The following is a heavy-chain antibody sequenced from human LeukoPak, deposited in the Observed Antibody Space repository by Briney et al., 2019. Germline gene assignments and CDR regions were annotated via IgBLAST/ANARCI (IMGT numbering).Heavy chain of an antibody. CDR2: ISYDGSNK. Sequence: GRSLRLSCAASGFTFSSYAMHWVRQAPGKGLEWVAVISYDGSNKYYADSVKGRFTISRDNSKNTLYLQMNSLRAEDTAVYYCARELGKAAAALPGSNWFDPWGQGTLVTVSS. CDR3: ARELGKAAAALPGSNWFDP. D-gene: IGHD6-13*01. V-gene: IGHV3-30-3*01. J-gene: IGHJ5*02. CDR1: GFTFSSYA.